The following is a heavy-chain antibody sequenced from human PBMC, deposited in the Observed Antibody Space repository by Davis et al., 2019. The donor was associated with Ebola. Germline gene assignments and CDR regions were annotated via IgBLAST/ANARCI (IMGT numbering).Heavy chain of an antibody. CDR2: ISSSGSTI. CDR3: ARASGVYGDYEFFDY. V-gene: IGHV3-11*01. Sequence: LSLTCAVYGGSFSGYYWSWIRQAPGKGLEWVSYISSSGSTIYYADSVKGRFTISRDNAKNSLYLQMNSLRAEDTAVYYCARASGVYGDYEFFDYWGQGTLVTVSS. J-gene: IGHJ4*02. CDR1: GGSFSGYY. D-gene: IGHD4-17*01.